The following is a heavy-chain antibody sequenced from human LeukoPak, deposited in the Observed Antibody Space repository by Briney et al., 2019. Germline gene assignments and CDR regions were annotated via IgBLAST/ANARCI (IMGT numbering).Heavy chain of an antibody. CDR2: INWNGGST. V-gene: IGHV3-20*04. CDR3: ARWYSGSYPFDY. CDR1: GFTFDDYG. J-gene: IGHJ4*02. D-gene: IGHD1-26*01. Sequence: GGSLRLSCAASGFTFDDYGMSWVRQASGKGLEWVSGINWNGGSTGYADSVKGRFTISRDNAKNSLYLQMNSLRAEDTALYYCARWYSGSYPFDYWGQGTLVTVSS.